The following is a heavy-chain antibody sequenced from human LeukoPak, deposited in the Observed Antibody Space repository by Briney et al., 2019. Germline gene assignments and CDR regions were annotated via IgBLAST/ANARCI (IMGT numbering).Heavy chain of an antibody. D-gene: IGHD6-13*01. V-gene: IGHV3-74*01. Sequence: PGGSLRLSCAASGFTFSSYWMHWVRQAPGKGLVWVSRINSDGSSTSYADSVKGRFTISRDNAKNTLYLQMNSLRAEDTAVYYCARDGVAAAANDASDIWGQGTMVTVSS. CDR2: INSDGSST. CDR1: GFTFSSYW. CDR3: ARDGVAAAANDASDI. J-gene: IGHJ3*02.